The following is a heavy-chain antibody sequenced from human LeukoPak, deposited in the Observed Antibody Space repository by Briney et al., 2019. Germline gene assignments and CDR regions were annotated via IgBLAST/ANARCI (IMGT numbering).Heavy chain of an antibody. Sequence: ASVKVSCKASGYPFTSYGISWVRQAPGQGLEWMGWISAYNGKTNCAQMLQGRVTMTIDTSTSTAYVELRSLSSDDTAVYYCARDPRLEYYDTSGYYYNYYYGMDVWGQGTTVTVSS. CDR3: ARDPRLEYYDTSGYYYNYYYGMDV. CDR1: GYPFTSYG. J-gene: IGHJ6*02. D-gene: IGHD3-22*01. V-gene: IGHV1-18*01. CDR2: ISAYNGKT.